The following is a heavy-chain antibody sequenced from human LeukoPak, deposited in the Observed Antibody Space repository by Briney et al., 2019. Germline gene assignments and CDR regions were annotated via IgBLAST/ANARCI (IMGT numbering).Heavy chain of an antibody. D-gene: IGHD3-3*01. CDR3: ARESYDFWSGYRYYFDY. J-gene: IGHJ4*02. V-gene: IGHV1-18*01. Sequence: ASVKVSCKASDYTFTSYGISWVRQAPGQGLEWMGWISAYNGNTNYAQKLQGRVTMTTDTSTSTAYMELRSLRSDDTAVYYCARESYDFWSGYRYYFDYWGQGTLVTVSS. CDR2: ISAYNGNT. CDR1: DYTFTSYG.